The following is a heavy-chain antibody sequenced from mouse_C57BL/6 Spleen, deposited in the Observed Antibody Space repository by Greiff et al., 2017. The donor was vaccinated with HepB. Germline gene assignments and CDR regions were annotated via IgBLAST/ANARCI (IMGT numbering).Heavy chain of an antibody. CDR3: TVAENYAMDY. V-gene: IGHV1-15*01. D-gene: IGHD1-1*02. J-gene: IGHJ4*01. CDR1: GYTFTDYE. Sequence: QVQLQQSGAELVRPGASVTLSCKASGYTFTDYEMHWVKQTPVHGLEWIGAIDPETGGTAYNQKFKGKAILTADKSSSTAYMELRSLTSEDSAVYYCTVAENYAMDYWGQGTSVTVSS. CDR2: IDPETGGT.